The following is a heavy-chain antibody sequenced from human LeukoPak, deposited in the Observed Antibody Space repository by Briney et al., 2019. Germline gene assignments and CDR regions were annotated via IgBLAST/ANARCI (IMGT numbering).Heavy chain of an antibody. CDR2: IYHSGST. CDR1: GGSISSGGYS. Sequence: SQTPSLTCAVSGGSISSGGYSWSWIRQPPGKGLEWIGYIYHSGSTYYNPSLKSPVTISVDRSKNQFSLKLSSVTAADTAVYYCARTLAGSSWSYYYYYYGMDVWGQGTTVTVSS. V-gene: IGHV4-30-2*01. CDR3: ARTLAGSSWSYYYYYYGMDV. D-gene: IGHD6-13*01. J-gene: IGHJ6*02.